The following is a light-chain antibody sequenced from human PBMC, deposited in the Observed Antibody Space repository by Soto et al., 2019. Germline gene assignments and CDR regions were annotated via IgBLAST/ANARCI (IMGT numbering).Light chain of an antibody. J-gene: IGKJ4*01. CDR2: AES. V-gene: IGKV1-9*01. CDR3: QQVKSYPRT. Sequence: DIQVPQSPSFLSASVGDRVTITCRASQGIAGSLAWYQQKPGKPPKLLIYAESTLQSGVPSMFSGSGSGTRGTLTISSLQPEDFATYYCQQVKSYPRTFGGGTRVEIK. CDR1: QGIAGS.